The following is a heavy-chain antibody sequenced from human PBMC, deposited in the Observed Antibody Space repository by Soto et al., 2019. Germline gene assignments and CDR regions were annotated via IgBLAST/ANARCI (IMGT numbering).Heavy chain of an antibody. J-gene: IGHJ4*02. Sequence: EVQLVESGGGLAQPGGSLRLSCAASGFTFSSYWMHWVRQAPGKGLVWVSRINGDESFTYYADSVKGRFTISRDNAKNTLYLQMNSLRAEDTAVYYCATGVIAAQRYFDYWGQGTLVTVSS. CDR2: INGDESFT. V-gene: IGHV3-74*01. CDR3: ATGVIAAQRYFDY. D-gene: IGHD6-6*01. CDR1: GFTFSSYW.